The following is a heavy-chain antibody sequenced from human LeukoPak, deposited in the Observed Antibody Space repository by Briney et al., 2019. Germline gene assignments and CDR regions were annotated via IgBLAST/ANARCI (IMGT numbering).Heavy chain of an antibody. V-gene: IGHV3-7*04. CDR2: INEDGSDR. CDR1: GFTFSQFW. CDR3: ARVQFYYEGSDSYVGAIDQ. D-gene: IGHD3-16*01. Sequence: PGGSLRLSCAASGFTFSQFWMTWVRQAPGKGLEWVANINEDGSDRDYVESLKGRFTISRDNAKNSLYLQMNSLRAEDSAVHYRARVQFYYEGSDSYVGAIDQWGQGTLVIVSS. J-gene: IGHJ1*01.